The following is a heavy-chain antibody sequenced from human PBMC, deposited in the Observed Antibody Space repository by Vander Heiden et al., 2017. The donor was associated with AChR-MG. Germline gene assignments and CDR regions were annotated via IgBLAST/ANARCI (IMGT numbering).Heavy chain of an antibody. J-gene: IGHJ4*02. V-gene: IGHV3-23*01. Sequence: EVQLLESGGGLVQPGGSLRLSCAASESIFNTYAMSWVRQAPGKGLEWVSGISDSGGSTYYADSVKGRFTISRDNSKNTLYLQMNSLRAEDTAVYYCAKGGLKARGEYWGQGTLVTVSS. CDR3: AKGGLKARGEY. CDR2: ISDSGGST. CDR1: ESIFNTYA. D-gene: IGHD3-10*01.